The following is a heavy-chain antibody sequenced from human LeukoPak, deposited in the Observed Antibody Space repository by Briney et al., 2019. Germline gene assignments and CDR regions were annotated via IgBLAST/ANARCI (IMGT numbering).Heavy chain of an antibody. V-gene: IGHV3-30*02. CDR1: GFTFSSYG. CDR2: IRYDGSNK. J-gene: IGHJ4*02. Sequence: GGSLRLSCAASGFTFSSYGMHWVRQAPGKGLEWVAFIRYDGSNKYYADSVKGRFTISRDNSKNTLYLQMNSLRSEDTAVYYCARYYSSAIGYWGQGTLVTVSS. CDR3: ARYYSSAIGY. D-gene: IGHD2-15*01.